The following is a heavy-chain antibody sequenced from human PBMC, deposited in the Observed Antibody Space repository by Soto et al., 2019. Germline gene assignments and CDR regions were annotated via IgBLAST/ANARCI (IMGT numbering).Heavy chain of an antibody. CDR3: AKNQGVELVPLATVDWFDP. V-gene: IGHV3-23*01. D-gene: IGHD1-26*01. CDR2: ISGSGFKK. Sequence: GGSLRLSCAASGFIFENFGMSWVRQAPGKGLEWISSISGSGFKKYYADSVKGRFTISRDNSKRTVYLELNNLSAEDTAVYHCAKNQGVELVPLATVDWFDPWGQGSVVTVSS. J-gene: IGHJ5*02. CDR1: GFIFENFG.